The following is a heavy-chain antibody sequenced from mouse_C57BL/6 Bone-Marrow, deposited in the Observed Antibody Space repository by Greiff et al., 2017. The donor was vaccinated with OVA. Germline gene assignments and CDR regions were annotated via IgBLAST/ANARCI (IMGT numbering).Heavy chain of an antibody. J-gene: IGHJ4*01. CDR2: IWRGGST. D-gene: IGHD1-1*01. Sequence: QVQLKQSGPGLVQPSQSLSITCTVSGFSLTSYGVHWVRQSPGKGLEWLGVIWRGGSTDYNAAFMSRLSITKDNSKSQVFFKMNSLQADDTAIYYCAKSHIYYYGSSFYYYAMDYWGQGTSVTVSS. CDR3: AKSHIYYYGSSFYYYAMDY. CDR1: GFSLTSYG. V-gene: IGHV2-5*01.